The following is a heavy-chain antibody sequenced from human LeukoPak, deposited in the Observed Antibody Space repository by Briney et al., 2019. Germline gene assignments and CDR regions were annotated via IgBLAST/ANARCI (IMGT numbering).Heavy chain of an antibody. Sequence: GGSLRLSCAASGFTFSSYAMSWVRQAPGKGLNGVSAISGSGGSTYYADSVKGRFTISRDNSKNTLYLQMNSLRAEDTAVYYCARDLRWLQLRYFDYWGQGTLVTVSS. D-gene: IGHD5-24*01. CDR3: ARDLRWLQLRYFDY. J-gene: IGHJ4*02. CDR1: GFTFSSYA. V-gene: IGHV3-23*01. CDR2: ISGSGGST.